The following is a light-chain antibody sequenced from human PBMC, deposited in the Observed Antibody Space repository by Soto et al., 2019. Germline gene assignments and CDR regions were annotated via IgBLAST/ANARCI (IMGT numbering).Light chain of an antibody. Sequence: SYELTQPPSVSVAPGKTARITCGGNNIGSKSVHWYQQKPGQAPVLVIYYDNDRPSGIPERFSGSNSGNTATLTISRVEAGDEADYYCQVWDSSSDHVVFGGGTSSPS. V-gene: IGLV3-21*04. CDR2: YDN. CDR1: NIGSKS. J-gene: IGLJ2*01. CDR3: QVWDSSSDHVV.